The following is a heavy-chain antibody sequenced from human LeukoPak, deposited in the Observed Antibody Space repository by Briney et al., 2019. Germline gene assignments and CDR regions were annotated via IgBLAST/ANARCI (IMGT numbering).Heavy chain of an antibody. CDR1: GFTLSSYG. CDR2: IWYDGSKK. Sequence: GRSLTLSCAASGFTLSSYGMHWVRQAPGKGLEWVAVIWYDGSKKYYTDSVKGRFTISRDNSKNTLYLQMNSLRAEDTAVYYCARDHSTTVYYFDYWGQGTLVTVSS. D-gene: IGHD4-17*01. CDR3: ARDHSTTVYYFDY. J-gene: IGHJ4*02. V-gene: IGHV3-33*01.